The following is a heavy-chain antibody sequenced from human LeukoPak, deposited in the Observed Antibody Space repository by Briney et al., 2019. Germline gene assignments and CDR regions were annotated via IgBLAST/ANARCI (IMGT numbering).Heavy chain of an antibody. V-gene: IGHV4-59*08. CDR2: IYYSGST. D-gene: IGHD6-25*01. J-gene: IGHJ2*01. CDR1: GGSISSYY. Sequence: SGTLSLTCTVSGGSISSYYWSWIRQPPGRGLEWIGYIYYSGSTNYNPSLKSRVTISVDTSKNQFSLKLSSVTAADTAVYYCARQGGGFWYFDLWGRGTLVTVSS. CDR3: ARQGGGFWYFDL.